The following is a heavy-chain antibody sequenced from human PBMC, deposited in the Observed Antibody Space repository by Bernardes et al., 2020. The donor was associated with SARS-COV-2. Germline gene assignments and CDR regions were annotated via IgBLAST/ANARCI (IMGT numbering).Heavy chain of an antibody. D-gene: IGHD3-22*01. CDR3: ARSGRDTYYYDSSGYYYFDY. CDR2: IYSGGST. V-gene: IGHV3-53*01. CDR1: GFTVSSNY. J-gene: IGHJ4*02. Sequence: GGSLRLSCAASGFTVSSNYMSWVRQAPGKGLEWVSVIYSGGSTYYADSVKGRFTISRDNSKNTLYLQMNSLRAEDTAVYYCARSGRDTYYYDSSGYYYFDYWGQGTLVTVSS.